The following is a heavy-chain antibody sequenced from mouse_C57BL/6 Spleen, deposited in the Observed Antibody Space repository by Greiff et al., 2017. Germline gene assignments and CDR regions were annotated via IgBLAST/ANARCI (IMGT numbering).Heavy chain of an antibody. Sequence: VQLQQSVAELVRPGASVKLSCTASGFTIKNTYMPWVKQRPDQGLAWIGRIGPANGNTKYAPKLQGRATITAATSSNTPYLQSRSLTDEDTAIYSCGRSGNYGGFDYWGQGTTLTVSA. D-gene: IGHD1-1*01. CDR2: IGPANGNT. CDR1: GFTIKNTY. V-gene: IGHV14-3*01. J-gene: IGHJ2*01. CDR3: GRSGNYGGFDY.